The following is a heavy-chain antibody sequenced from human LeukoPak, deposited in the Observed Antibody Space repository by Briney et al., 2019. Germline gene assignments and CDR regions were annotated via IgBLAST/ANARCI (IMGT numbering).Heavy chain of an antibody. CDR2: IHYSGST. Sequence: PSETLSLTCTISGGSVSSTAYYLGWIRQPPGKGLEWIGSIHYSGSTHYNPSLKSRVTISVDTSKNHFPLKMTSVTAADTAVYYCARAYYHDGSGYFYLKLHFDYWGQGTLVTVSS. CDR3: ARAYYHDGSGYFYLKLHFDY. CDR1: GGSVSSTAYY. V-gene: IGHV4-39*02. D-gene: IGHD3-22*01. J-gene: IGHJ4*02.